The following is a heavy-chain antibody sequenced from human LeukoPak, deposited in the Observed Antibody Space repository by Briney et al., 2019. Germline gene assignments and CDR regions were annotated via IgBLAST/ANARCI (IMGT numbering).Heavy chain of an antibody. CDR3: ARGSIDYSNYGY. CDR1: GYTFTSYD. CDR2: MNPNSGNT. D-gene: IGHD4-11*01. J-gene: IGHJ4*02. Sequence: ASVKVSCTASGYTFTSYDINWVRQATGQGLEWMGWMNPNSGNTSYAQKFQGRVTMTRNTPISTAYMELSSLRSEDTAVYYCARGSIDYSNYGYWGQGTLVTVSS. V-gene: IGHV1-8*01.